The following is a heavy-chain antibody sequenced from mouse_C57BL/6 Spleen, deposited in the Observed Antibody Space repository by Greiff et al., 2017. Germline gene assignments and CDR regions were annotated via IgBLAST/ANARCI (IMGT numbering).Heavy chain of an antibody. J-gene: IGHJ1*03. CDR1: GFTFSSYG. CDR2: ISSGGSYT. V-gene: IGHV5-6*01. Sequence: VQLVESGGDLVKPGGSLKLSCAASGFTFSSYGMSWVRQTPDKRLEWVATISSGGSYTYYPDSVKGRFTISRDNAKNTLYLQMSSLKSEDTAMYYCARHARGYFDVWGTGTTVTVSS. CDR3: ARHARGYFDV.